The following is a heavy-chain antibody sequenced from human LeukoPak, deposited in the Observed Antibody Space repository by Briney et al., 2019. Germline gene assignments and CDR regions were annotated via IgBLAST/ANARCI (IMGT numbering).Heavy chain of an antibody. CDR2: ISYDGSNK. Sequence: GGSLRLSCAASGFTFSSYGMHWVRQAPGKGPEWVAVISYDGSNKYYADSVKGRFTISRDNSKNTLYLQMNSLRAEDTAVYYCAKDWNWVFDYWGQGTLVTVSS. CDR1: GFTFSSYG. D-gene: IGHD1-7*01. CDR3: AKDWNWVFDY. V-gene: IGHV3-30*18. J-gene: IGHJ4*02.